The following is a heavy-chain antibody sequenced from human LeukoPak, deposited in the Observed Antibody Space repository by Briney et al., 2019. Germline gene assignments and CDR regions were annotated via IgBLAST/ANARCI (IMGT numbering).Heavy chain of an antibody. D-gene: IGHD5-24*01. CDR2: ISSSSSTI. Sequence: AGSLRLSCAASGFTFSSYSMNWVRQAPGKGLEWVSYISSSSSTIYYADSVKGRFTIPRDNAKNSLYLQMNSLRDEDTAVYYCARTRWLQFGGFYYWGQGTLVTVSS. CDR3: ARTRWLQFGGFYY. V-gene: IGHV3-48*02. J-gene: IGHJ4*02. CDR1: GFTFSSYS.